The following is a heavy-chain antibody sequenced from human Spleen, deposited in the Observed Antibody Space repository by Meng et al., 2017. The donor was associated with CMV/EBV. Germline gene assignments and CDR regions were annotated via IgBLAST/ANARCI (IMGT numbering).Heavy chain of an antibody. V-gene: IGHV4-30-4*01. J-gene: IGHJ4*02. CDR3: ARNYYFDY. CDR2: IYYTGST. Sequence: QGKLKQWGTGLLKPSETLSLTCAVYGGSFNSGDYYWSWIRQPPGKGLEWIGYIYYTGSTYYNPSLKSRVTISMDTSKNQFSLRLSSVTAADTAVYYCARNYYFDYWGQGTLVTVPS. CDR1: GGSFNSGDYY.